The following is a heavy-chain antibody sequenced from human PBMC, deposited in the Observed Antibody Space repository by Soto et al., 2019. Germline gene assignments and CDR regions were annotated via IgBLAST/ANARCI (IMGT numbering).Heavy chain of an antibody. Sequence: SETLSLTCTVSGGSISSSSYYWGWIRQPPGKGLEWIGSIYYSGSTYYNPSLKSRVTISVDTSKNQFSLKLSSVTAADTAVYYCARGVIAARPHPFAPWGQGTLVTVS. V-gene: IGHV4-39*01. J-gene: IGHJ5*02. D-gene: IGHD6-6*01. CDR1: GGSISSSSYY. CDR3: ARGVIAARPHPFAP. CDR2: IYYSGST.